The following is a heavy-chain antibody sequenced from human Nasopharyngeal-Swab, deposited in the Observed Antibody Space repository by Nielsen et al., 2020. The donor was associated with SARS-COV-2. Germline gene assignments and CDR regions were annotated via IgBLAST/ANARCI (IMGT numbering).Heavy chain of an antibody. CDR2: IYSGGNA. D-gene: IGHD2-8*01. J-gene: IGHJ4*02. CDR1: GFIITSNY. CDR3: ARATGFCTRGSCGPFDS. V-gene: IGHV3-53*01. Sequence: GESLKTPCAASGFIITSNYMNWVRQAPGKGLEWVSVIYSGGNAYYADSVKGRFTISRDTSKNMLYLQMDSVGADDTAVYYCARATGFCTRGSCGPFDSWGQGTLVSVSS.